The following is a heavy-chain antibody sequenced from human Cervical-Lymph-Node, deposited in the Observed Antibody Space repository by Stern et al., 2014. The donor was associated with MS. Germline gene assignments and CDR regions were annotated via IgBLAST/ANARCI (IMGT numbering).Heavy chain of an antibody. CDR1: GHSISSDYY. CDR2: VYHSGAT. D-gene: IGHD3-16*01. CDR3: ARCVAFVVKGFDP. V-gene: IGHV4-38-2*02. J-gene: IGHJ5*02. Sequence: QLQLKESGPGLVKPSETLSLTCTVSGHSISSDYYWNWIRQSPGKGLEWTGRVYHSGATYYNPSLRSRVIISVDTYTNQFFPRLRSVTAADTAVYFCARCVAFVVKGFDPWGQGSLVTVSS.